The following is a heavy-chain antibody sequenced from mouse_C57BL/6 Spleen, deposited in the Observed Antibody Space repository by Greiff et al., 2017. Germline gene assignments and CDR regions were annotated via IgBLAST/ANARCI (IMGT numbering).Heavy chain of an antibody. CDR1: GYSFTGYY. V-gene: IGHV1-42*01. J-gene: IGHJ4*01. Sequence: VQLQQSGPELVKPGASVKISCKASGYSFTGYYMNWVKQSPEKSLEWIGEINPSTGGTTYNQKFKAKATLTVDKSSSTAYMQLKSLTSEDSAVYYCARPTYYSNYHYAMDYWGQGTSVTVSS. D-gene: IGHD2-5*01. CDR3: ARPTYYSNYHYAMDY. CDR2: INPSTGGT.